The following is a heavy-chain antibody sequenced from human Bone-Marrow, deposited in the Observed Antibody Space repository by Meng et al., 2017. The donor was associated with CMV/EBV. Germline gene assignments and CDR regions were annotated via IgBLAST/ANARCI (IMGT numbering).Heavy chain of an antibody. Sequence: TLTESGPTLVKPTQPLTLTCTFSGFSLSTSGVGVGWIRQPPGKALEWLALIYWDDDKRYSPSLKSRLTITKDTSNNQVVLTMTNMGPVDTATYFCAHRPTEGLFDYWGQGTLVTVSS. V-gene: IGHV2-5*02. CDR2: IYWDDDK. CDR3: AHRPTEGLFDY. CDR1: GFSLSTSGVG. J-gene: IGHJ4*02.